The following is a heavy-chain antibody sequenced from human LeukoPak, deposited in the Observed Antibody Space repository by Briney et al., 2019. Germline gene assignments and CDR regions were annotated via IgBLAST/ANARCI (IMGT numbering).Heavy chain of an antibody. CDR3: ARTRLGYSGFDPTYYFDY. CDR2: MYHSERT. Sequence: PETLSLTCTVSGYSISSGYYWGWIRQPPGKGLEWIGSMYHSERTYYNPSLKSRASISVATSKNQFTLKLSSVTAADTAVYYCARTRLGYSGFDPTYYFDYWGQGTLVTVSS. J-gene: IGHJ4*02. CDR1: GYSISSGYY. D-gene: IGHD5-12*01. V-gene: IGHV4-38-2*02.